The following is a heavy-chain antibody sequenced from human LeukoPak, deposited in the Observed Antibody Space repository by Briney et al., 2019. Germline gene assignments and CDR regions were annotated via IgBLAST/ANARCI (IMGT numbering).Heavy chain of an antibody. CDR2: ISSSGSTI. Sequence: GGSLRLSCAASGFTFSSYEMNWVRQAPGKGLEWVSYISSSGSTIYYADSVKGRFTISRDNAKNSLYLQMNSLRAEDTAVYYCARDIRPNYYDSSGYYSSFDYWGQGTLVTVSS. CDR1: GFTFSSYE. CDR3: ARDIRPNYYDSSGYYSSFDY. V-gene: IGHV3-48*03. D-gene: IGHD3-22*01. J-gene: IGHJ4*02.